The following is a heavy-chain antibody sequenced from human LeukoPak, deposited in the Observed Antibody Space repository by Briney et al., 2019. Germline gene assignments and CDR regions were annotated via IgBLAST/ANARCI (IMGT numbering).Heavy chain of an antibody. J-gene: IGHJ4*02. CDR1: GYSFTSYW. CDR3: ARRYCSGGSCYYYFDY. Sequence: GESLKISCKGSGYSFTSYWIGWVRQMPGKGLEWMGIIYPGDSDTRYSPSSQGQVTISADKSISTAYLQWSSLKASDTAMYYCARRYCSGGSCYYYFDYWGQGTLVTVSS. D-gene: IGHD2-15*01. V-gene: IGHV5-51*01. CDR2: IYPGDSDT.